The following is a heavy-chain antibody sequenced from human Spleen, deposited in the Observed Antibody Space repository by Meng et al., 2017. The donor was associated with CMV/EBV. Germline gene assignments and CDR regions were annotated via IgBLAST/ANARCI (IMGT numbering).Heavy chain of an antibody. Sequence: CPSPVFIVASKYMTWVRHPPWKGLACFSFIYGGGTTSSADSVKGRFTLSRDSSKNTVFLQINSLRAEYTAVYYCAGDTGLPNGMDVWGRGTTVTVSS. CDR2: IYGGGTT. D-gene: IGHD3-10*01. CDR3: AGDTGLPNGMDV. V-gene: IGHV3-53*01. CDR1: VFIVASKY. J-gene: IGHJ6*02.